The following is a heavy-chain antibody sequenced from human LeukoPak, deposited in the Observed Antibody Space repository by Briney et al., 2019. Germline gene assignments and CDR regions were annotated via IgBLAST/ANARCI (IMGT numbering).Heavy chain of an antibody. Sequence: SETLSLTCTVSGGSISSSSYYWGWIRQPPGKGLEWIGSIYYSGSTYYNPSLKSRVTISVDTSKNQFSLKLSSVTAADTAVYYCARRGGSADWFDPWGQGTLVTVSS. CDR1: GGSISSSSYY. V-gene: IGHV4-39*01. CDR3: ARRGGSADWFDP. CDR2: IYYSGST. J-gene: IGHJ5*02. D-gene: IGHD2-15*01.